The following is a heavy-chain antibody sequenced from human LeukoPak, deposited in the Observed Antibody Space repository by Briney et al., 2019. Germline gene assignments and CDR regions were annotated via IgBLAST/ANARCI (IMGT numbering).Heavy chain of an antibody. CDR2: INPSGGGT. J-gene: IGHJ3*02. V-gene: IGHV1-46*01. CDR1: GYTFSSYY. D-gene: IGHD3-22*01. Sequence: VASVKVSCKASGYTFSSYYMHWVRQAPGQGLEWMGIINPSGGGTSYAQKFQGRVTMTRDTSTSTVYRDLSSLRSEDTAMYYCARGYYDTRGSAFDIWGQGTMVTVSS. CDR3: ARGYYDTRGSAFDI.